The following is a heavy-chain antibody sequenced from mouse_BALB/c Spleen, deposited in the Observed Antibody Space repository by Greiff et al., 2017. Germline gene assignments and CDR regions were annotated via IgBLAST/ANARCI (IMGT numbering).Heavy chain of an antibody. CDR1: GFTFSSFG. CDR2: ISSGSSTI. CDR3: ARSGNYAGNYAMDY. D-gene: IGHD2-1*01. J-gene: IGHJ4*01. Sequence: EVQRVESGGGLVQPGGSRKLSCAASGFTFSSFGMHWVRQAPEKGLEWVAYISSGSSTIYYADTVKGRFTISRDNPKNTLFLQMTSLRSEDTAMYYCARSGNYAGNYAMDYWGQGTSVTVSS. V-gene: IGHV5-17*02.